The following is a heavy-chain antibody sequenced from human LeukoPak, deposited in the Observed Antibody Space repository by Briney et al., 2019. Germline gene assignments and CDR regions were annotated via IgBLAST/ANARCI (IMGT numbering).Heavy chain of an antibody. J-gene: IGHJ5*02. D-gene: IGHD2-15*01. CDR2: IYPGDSDT. CDR1: GYSFTSYW. Sequence: GESLKISCKGSGYSFTSYWISWVRQLPGKGLEWMGIIYPGDSDTRYSPSFQGQVTISADNSISTAYLQWSSLKASDTAMYYWARSGGGYCSGGSCYSGDNWFDPWGQGTLVTVSS. CDR3: ARSGGGYCSGGSCYSGDNWFDP. V-gene: IGHV5-51*01.